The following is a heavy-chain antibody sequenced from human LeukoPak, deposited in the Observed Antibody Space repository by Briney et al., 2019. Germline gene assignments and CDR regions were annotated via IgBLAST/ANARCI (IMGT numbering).Heavy chain of an antibody. V-gene: IGHV3-23*01. D-gene: IGHD5-24*01. CDR1: GFTFSKYA. CDR3: AKDLGEMATHPGDY. J-gene: IGHJ4*02. Sequence: PGGSLRLSCAASGFTFSKYAMTWVRQAPGKGLEWISAIYGSGANTYYADSVKGRFTISGDNSKNTVYLQMNSLRVEDTAVYYCAKDLGEMATHPGDYWGQGTLVTVSS. CDR2: IYGSGANT.